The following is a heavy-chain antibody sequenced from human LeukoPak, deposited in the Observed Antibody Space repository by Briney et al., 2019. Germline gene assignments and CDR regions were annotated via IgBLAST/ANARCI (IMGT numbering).Heavy chain of an antibody. V-gene: IGHV3-30-3*01. J-gene: IGHJ6*02. CDR3: ARKVTSDPGYSYYYGMDV. CDR1: GFTFSSYA. CDR2: ISYDGSNK. Sequence: GGSLRLSCAASGFTFSSYAIHWVRQAPGKGLEWVAVISYDGSNKYYADSVKGRFTISRDNSKNTLYLQMNSLRAEDTAVYYCARKVTSDPGYSYYYGMDVWGQGTTVTVSS. D-gene: IGHD4-11*01.